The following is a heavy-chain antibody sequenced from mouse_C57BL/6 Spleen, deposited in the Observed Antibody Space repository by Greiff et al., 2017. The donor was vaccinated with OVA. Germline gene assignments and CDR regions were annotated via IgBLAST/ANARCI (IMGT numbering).Heavy chain of an antibody. J-gene: IGHJ3*01. CDR3: AREDCGSTFAY. D-gene: IGHD1-1*01. CDR2: IHPNSGST. V-gene: IGHV1-64*01. Sequence: QVQLQQPGAELVKPGASVKLSCKASGYTFTSYWMHWVKQRPGQSLEWIGMIHPNSGSTNYNEKFKSKATLTVDKSSSTAYMQLSSLTSEDSAVYYGAREDCGSTFAYWGKGTLVTVSA. CDR1: GYTFTSYW.